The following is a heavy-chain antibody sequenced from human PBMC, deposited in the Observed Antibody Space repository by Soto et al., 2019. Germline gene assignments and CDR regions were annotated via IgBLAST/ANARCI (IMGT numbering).Heavy chain of an antibody. CDR1: GGSISSGAYC. J-gene: IGHJ5*02. CDR2: IYHSGIT. V-gene: IGHV4-39*07. Sequence: SETRSLTCTVSGGSISSGAYCWSWIRQAPGKGLQWIGEIYHSGITNYNPSLGSRVSMSVDKSNNEFSLSLTSVTAADTAVYYCATLPPRIVVVFTEMPTWGQGILVT. CDR3: ATLPPRIVVVFTEMPT. D-gene: IGHD2-21*01.